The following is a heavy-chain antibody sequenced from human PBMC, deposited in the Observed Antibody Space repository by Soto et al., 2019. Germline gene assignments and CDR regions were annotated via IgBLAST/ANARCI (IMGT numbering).Heavy chain of an antibody. J-gene: IGHJ4*02. V-gene: IGHV3-48*03. CDR2: ISSSGSTI. D-gene: IGHD2-8*01. Sequence: GSLRLSCAAPGFTFSPYEMSWVRQAPGKGLEWISYISSSGSTIHYADSVKGRFSISRDNAKKSLFLQMNSLRAEDTAVYYCVREAPCSNGVCQFDYWGRGTLVTVSS. CDR3: VREAPCSNGVCQFDY. CDR1: GFTFSPYE.